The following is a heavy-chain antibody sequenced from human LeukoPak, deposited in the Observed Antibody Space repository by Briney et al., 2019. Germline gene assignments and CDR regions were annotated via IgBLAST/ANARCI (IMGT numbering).Heavy chain of an antibody. Sequence: SETLSLTCAVSGETFSGHYWSWIRQPPGKGLEYIGEINDNGRTIYNPSLESRVTISVDTSKNQVSLNLNSVTAADTALYYCAGVAMTGSFDHWYFDLWGRGTLVIVSS. CDR3: AGVAMTGSFDHWYFDL. J-gene: IGHJ2*01. V-gene: IGHV4-34*08. CDR1: GETFSGHY. CDR2: INDNGRT. D-gene: IGHD3-9*01.